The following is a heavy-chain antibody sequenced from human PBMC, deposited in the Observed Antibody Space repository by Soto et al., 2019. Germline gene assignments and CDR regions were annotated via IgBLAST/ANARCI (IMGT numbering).Heavy chain of an antibody. Sequence: AASVKVSCKASGYTFTSYYMHWVRQAPGQGLVWVSYIDTDGSDTIYADSVKGRFTISRDNAKNTVYLQMNSLRVEDTAVYYCATLNSFGSDYWGQGTQVTVSS. CDR1: GYTFTSYY. J-gene: IGHJ4*02. V-gene: IGHV3-74*01. CDR2: IDTDGSDT. CDR3: ATLNSFGSDY. D-gene: IGHD5-18*01.